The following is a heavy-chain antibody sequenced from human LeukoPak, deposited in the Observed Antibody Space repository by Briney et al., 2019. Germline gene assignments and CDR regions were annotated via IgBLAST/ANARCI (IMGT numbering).Heavy chain of an antibody. J-gene: IGHJ4*02. CDR2: IASDGSST. CDR3: ARGRPDGNDY. V-gene: IGHV3-74*01. CDR1: GFTFSSYW. D-gene: IGHD4-23*01. Sequence: GWSLTLSCAASGFTFSSYWMNWVRQAPGKGLAWVSLIASDGSSTTYADSVKGRFSISRDKAKNTLYLHMNSLRVEHTDVYFCARGRPDGNDYWGPGTLVTVSS.